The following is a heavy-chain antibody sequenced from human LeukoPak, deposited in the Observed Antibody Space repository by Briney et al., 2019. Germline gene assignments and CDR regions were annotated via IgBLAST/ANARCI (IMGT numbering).Heavy chain of an antibody. CDR1: GFTVCSNY. V-gene: IGHV3-53*01. Sequence: GGSLRLSCAASGFTVCSNYMSWVLQAPGKGLECVSVIYSGGSTYYADSVKGRFTISRDNSKNTLYLQMNSLRAEDTAVYYCARALGIGYYYYYMDVWGKGTTVTVSS. D-gene: IGHD7-27*01. CDR2: IYSGGST. CDR3: ARALGIGYYYYYMDV. J-gene: IGHJ6*03.